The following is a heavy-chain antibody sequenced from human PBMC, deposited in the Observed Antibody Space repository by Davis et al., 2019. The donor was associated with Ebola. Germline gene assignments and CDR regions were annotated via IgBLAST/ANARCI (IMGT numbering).Heavy chain of an antibody. CDR1: GYTFTGYY. J-gene: IGHJ5*02. CDR2: ISAYNGNT. CDR3: ARDMGMVQEANWFDP. V-gene: IGHV1-18*04. Sequence: ASVKVSCKASGYTFTGYYMHWMRQAPGQGLEWMGWISAYNGNTNYAQKLQGRVTMTTDTSTSTAYMELRSLRSDDTAVYYCARDMGMVQEANWFDPWGQGTLVTVSS. D-gene: IGHD3-10*01.